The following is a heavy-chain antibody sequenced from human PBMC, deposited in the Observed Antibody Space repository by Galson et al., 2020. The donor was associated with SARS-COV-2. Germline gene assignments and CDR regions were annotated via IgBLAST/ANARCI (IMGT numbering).Heavy chain of an antibody. CDR3: ARVRFQWELLQDYYYGMDV. CDR1: GFTFSSYA. CDR2: ISYDGSNK. D-gene: IGHD1-26*01. J-gene: IGHJ6*02. V-gene: IGHV3-30-3*01. Sequence: QAGGSLRLSCAASGFTFSSYAMHWVRQAPGKGLEWVAVISYDGSNKYYADSVKGRFTISRDNSKNTLYLQMNSLRAEDTAVYYCARVRFQWELLQDYYYGMDVWGQGTTVTVSS.